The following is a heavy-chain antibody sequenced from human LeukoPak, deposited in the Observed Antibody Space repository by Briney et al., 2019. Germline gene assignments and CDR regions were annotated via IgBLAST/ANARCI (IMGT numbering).Heavy chain of an antibody. CDR1: GFTFSSNY. CDR2: IYSGGST. J-gene: IGHJ3*02. CDR3: ARDQAKYCTGGSCYPEGAFDI. V-gene: IGHV3-53*01. Sequence: PGGSLTLSCAASGFTFSSNYMSWVRQAPGKGLEWVSVIYSGGSTYYADSVKGRFTISRDNSKNTLYLQMNSLRAEDTAVYYCARDQAKYCTGGSCYPEGAFDIWGQGTMVTVSS. D-gene: IGHD2-15*01.